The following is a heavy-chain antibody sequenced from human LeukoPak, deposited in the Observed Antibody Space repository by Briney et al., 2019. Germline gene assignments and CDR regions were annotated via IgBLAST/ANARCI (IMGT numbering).Heavy chain of an antibody. J-gene: IGHJ5*01. CDR2: ISESGDKT. D-gene: IGHD1-1*01. CDR3: ANQSLQPMAGIGVDS. Sequence: PGGSLRLSCAASGFIFSNFAISWVLQAPGKGLEWVSSISESGDKTYYADSVKGRFTISRDNSKNMLYLQMNSLRDEDTAVYYCANQSLQPMAGIGVDSWGQGTLVTVSS. CDR1: GFIFSNFA. V-gene: IGHV3-23*01.